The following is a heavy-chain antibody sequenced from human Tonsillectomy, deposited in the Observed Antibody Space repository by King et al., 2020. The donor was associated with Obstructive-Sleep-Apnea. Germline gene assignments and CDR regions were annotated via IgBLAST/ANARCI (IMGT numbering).Heavy chain of an antibody. V-gene: IGHV5-51*01. CDR2: IYPGDSNT. J-gene: IGHJ4*02. Sequence: DVQLVESGAEVKKPGESLKISCKGSGYSFNSYWIGWVRQMPGKGLEWMGIIYPGDSNTIYSPSFQGQVTFSADKSISTAYLQWSSLKASDTAMYYCAKADYSSGWSTFDFWGQGTLVTVSS. CDR1: GYSFNSYW. D-gene: IGHD6-19*01. CDR3: AKADYSSGWSTFDF.